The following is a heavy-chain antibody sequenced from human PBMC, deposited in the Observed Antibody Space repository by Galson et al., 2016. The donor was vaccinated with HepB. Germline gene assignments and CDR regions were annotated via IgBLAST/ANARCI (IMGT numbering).Heavy chain of an antibody. V-gene: IGHV4-34*01. CDR1: GGSFTGSY. CDR3: ARGGRRGASENYYSDY. Sequence: ETLSLTCAVYGGSFTGSYWSWIRQPPGKGLEWIGEINHSGSTNYNPSLKSRVTISVDTSKNQFSLKLTSVTAADTAVYFCARGGRRGASENYYSDYWGQGTLVTVSS. CDR2: INHSGST. J-gene: IGHJ4*02. D-gene: IGHD1-26*01.